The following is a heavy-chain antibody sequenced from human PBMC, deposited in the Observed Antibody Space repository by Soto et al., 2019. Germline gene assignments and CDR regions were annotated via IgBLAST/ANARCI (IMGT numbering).Heavy chain of an antibody. V-gene: IGHV1-18*01. J-gene: IGHJ6*03. CDR1: GYTFTSYG. CDR3: ARTYYDFWSGYYTGVLQGHYYYYMDV. D-gene: IGHD3-3*01. Sequence: ASVKVSCKASGYTFTSYGISWVRQAPGQGLEWMGWISAYNGNTNYAQKLQGRVTMTTDTSTSTAYMELRSLRSDDTAVYYCARTYYDFWSGYYTGVLQGHYYYYMDVWGKGTTGTVSS. CDR2: ISAYNGNT.